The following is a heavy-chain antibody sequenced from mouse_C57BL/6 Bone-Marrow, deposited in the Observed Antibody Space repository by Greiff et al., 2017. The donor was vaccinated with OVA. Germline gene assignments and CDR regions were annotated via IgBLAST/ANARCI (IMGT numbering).Heavy chain of an antibody. CDR1: GYTFTDYY. CDR3: ARDYDYDELDY. Sequence: VQLQQSGPELVKPGASVKISCKASGYTFTDYYMNWVKQSHGKSLEWIGDINPNNGGTSYNQKFKGKATLTVDKSSSTAYMELRSLTSEDSAVYYCARDYDYDELDYWGQGTTLTVSS. J-gene: IGHJ2*01. CDR2: INPNNGGT. D-gene: IGHD2-4*01. V-gene: IGHV1-26*01.